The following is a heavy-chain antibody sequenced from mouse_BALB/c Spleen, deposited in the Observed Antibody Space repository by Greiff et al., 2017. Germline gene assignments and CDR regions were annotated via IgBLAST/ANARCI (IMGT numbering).Heavy chain of an antibody. D-gene: IGHD2-4*01. J-gene: IGHJ3*01. V-gene: IGHV5-17*02. CDR1: GFTFSSFG. CDR2: ISSGSSTI. Sequence: EVQVVESGGGLVQPGGSRKLSCAASGFTFSSFGMHWVRQAPEKGLEWVAYISSGSSTIYYADTVKGRFTISRDNPKNTLFLQMTSLRSEDTAMYYCARSESLIYYDYATFAYWGQGTLVTVSA. CDR3: ARSESLIYYDYATFAY.